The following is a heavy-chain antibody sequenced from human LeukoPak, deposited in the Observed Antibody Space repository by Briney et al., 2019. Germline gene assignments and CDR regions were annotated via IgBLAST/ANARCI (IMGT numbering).Heavy chain of an antibody. Sequence: GSLRLSCAASGFTVSSNYMSWVRQAPGKGLEYVSVLYHDGGTYSADSVKGRFIISRDNSKNTLYLQMNSLRVEDTAVYYCVHGWASYGSGSSEFFDYWGQGSLVTVSS. J-gene: IGHJ4*02. CDR3: VHGWASYGSGSSEFFDY. CDR2: LYHDGGT. V-gene: IGHV3-53*01. CDR1: GFTVSSNY. D-gene: IGHD3-10*01.